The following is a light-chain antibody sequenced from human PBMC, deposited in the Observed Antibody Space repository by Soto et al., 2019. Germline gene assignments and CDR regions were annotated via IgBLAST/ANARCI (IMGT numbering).Light chain of an antibody. CDR1: SSDVGVYNY. Sequence: HSVMTQPAPGSWSPGQSITISCTGTSSDVGVYNYVFWYQQHPGKAPKLMIYEVSRRPSGIYHRFSGSKSGSKASLTISGLKAEDEDDYYCISYTASWTLVDVFGT. V-gene: IGLV2-14*01. J-gene: IGLJ1*01. CDR2: EVS. CDR3: ISYTASWTLVDV.